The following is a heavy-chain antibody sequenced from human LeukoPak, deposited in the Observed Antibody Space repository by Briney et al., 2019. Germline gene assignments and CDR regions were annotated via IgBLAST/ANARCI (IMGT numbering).Heavy chain of an antibody. Sequence: SETLSLTCTVSGGSTSSYYWSWIRQPPGKGLEWIGYIYYSGSTNYNPSLKSRVTISVDTSKNQFSLKLSSVTAADTAVYYCAWGSGAFDIWGQGTMVTVSS. CDR1: GGSTSSYY. CDR3: AWGSGAFDI. J-gene: IGHJ3*02. D-gene: IGHD3-16*01. V-gene: IGHV4-59*01. CDR2: IYYSGST.